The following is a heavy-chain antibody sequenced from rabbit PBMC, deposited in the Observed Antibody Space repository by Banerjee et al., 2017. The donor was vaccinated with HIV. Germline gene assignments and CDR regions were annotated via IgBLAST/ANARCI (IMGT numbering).Heavy chain of an antibody. CDR3: ARGDYGDYGHFNL. V-gene: IGHV1S43*01. CDR1: GFSFSSNYY. CDR2: IATGSGST. J-gene: IGHJ4*01. Sequence: QSLEESGGDLVKPGGTLTLTCTASGFSFSSNYYMCWVRQAPGKGLELIGCIATGSGSTYYASWAKGRFTISRSTSLNTVDLKMTSLTAADTATYFCARGDYGDYGHFNLWGPGTLVTVS. D-gene: IGHD2-1*01.